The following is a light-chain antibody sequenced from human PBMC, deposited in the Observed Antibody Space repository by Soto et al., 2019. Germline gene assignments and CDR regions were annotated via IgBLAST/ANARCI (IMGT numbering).Light chain of an antibody. CDR1: QSISSY. V-gene: IGKV1-39*01. CDR3: QQTHTFPWT. CDR2: AAS. J-gene: IGKJ1*01. Sequence: DIQMTQSPSSLSASVGDRVTITCRASQSISSYLNWYQQKPGKAPKLLIYAASSLQSGVPSRFSGSGSGTDFSLTIYSLQPEDFVTYYCQQTHTFPWTFGQGTKVDI.